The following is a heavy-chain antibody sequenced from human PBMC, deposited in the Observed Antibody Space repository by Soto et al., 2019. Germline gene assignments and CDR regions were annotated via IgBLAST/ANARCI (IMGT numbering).Heavy chain of an antibody. V-gene: IGHV1-69*01. CDR2: IIPIFGTA. CDR3: ARDNAPRGGMDV. CDR1: GGTFSSYA. J-gene: IGHJ6*02. Sequence: QVQLVQSGAEVKKPVSSVKVSCTASGGTFSSYAISWVRQAPGQGLEWMGGIIPIFGTANYAQKFQGRVTITADESTSTAYMVLSSLRSEDRAVYYCARDNAPRGGMDVWGQRTTVIVSS.